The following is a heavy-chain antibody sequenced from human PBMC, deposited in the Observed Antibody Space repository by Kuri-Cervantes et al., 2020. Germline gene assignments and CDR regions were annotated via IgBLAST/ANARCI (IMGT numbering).Heavy chain of an antibody. CDR3: ARGPYSSGWRYGGYNWFDP. V-gene: IGHV1-69*05. CDR1: GGTFSSYA. D-gene: IGHD6-19*01. CDR2: IVPIFGTA. J-gene: IGHJ5*02. Sequence: SVKVSCKASGGTFSSYAISWVRQAPGQGLEWMGGIVPIFGTANYAQKFQGWVTMTRDTSISTAYMELSRLRSDDTAVYYCARGPYSSGWRYGGYNWFDPWGQGTLVTVSS.